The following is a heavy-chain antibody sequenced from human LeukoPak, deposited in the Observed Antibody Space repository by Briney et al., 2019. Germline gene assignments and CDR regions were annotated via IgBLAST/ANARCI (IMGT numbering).Heavy chain of an antibody. D-gene: IGHD3-3*01. CDR1: GGSFSGYY. V-gene: IGHV4-34*01. Sequence: KASENLSLNCAVYGGSFSGYYWSWIRQPPGKGLEWIGEINHSGSTNYNPSLKSRVTISVDTSKNQFSLKLSSVTAADTAVYYCARAAYDFWSGYSGHWGQGTLVTVSS. J-gene: IGHJ4*02. CDR2: INHSGST. CDR3: ARAAYDFWSGYSGH.